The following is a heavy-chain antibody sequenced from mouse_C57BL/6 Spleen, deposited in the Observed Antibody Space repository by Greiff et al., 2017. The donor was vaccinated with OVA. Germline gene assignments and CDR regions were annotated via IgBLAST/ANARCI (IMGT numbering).Heavy chain of an antibody. CDR1: GFTFSSYA. Sequence: EVKLVESGGGLVKPGGSLKLSCAASGFTFSSYAMSWVRQTPEKRLEWVATISDGGSYTYYPDNVKGRFTISRDNAKNNLYLQMSHLKSEDTAMYYCARWGDSSMDYWGQGTSVTVSS. CDR2: ISDGGSYT. V-gene: IGHV5-4*03. J-gene: IGHJ4*01. CDR3: ARWGDSSMDY. D-gene: IGHD2-12*01.